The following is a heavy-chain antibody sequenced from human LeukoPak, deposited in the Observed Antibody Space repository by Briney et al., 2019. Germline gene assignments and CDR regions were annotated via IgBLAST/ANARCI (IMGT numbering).Heavy chain of an antibody. V-gene: IGHV1-46*01. D-gene: IGHD6-19*01. Sequence: ASVTVSCKASGYTFTSYYMHWVRQAPGQGLAWMGIINPSGGSTSYAQKFQGRVTTTRDTSTSTVYMELSSLRSEDTAVYYCARGVWQYDAFDIWGQGTMVTVSS. CDR1: GYTFTSYY. CDR3: ARGVWQYDAFDI. J-gene: IGHJ3*02. CDR2: INPSGGST.